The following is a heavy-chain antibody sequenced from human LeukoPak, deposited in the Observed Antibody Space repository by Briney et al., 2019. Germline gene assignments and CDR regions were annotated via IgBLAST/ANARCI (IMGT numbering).Heavy chain of an antibody. V-gene: IGHV1-8*01. Sequence: ASVKVSCKASGYTFTSYDINWVRQATGRGLEWMGWMNPNSGNTGYAQKFQGRVTMTRNTSISTAYMELSSLRSEDTAVYYCARGWSGKGTLRVTYDFWSGYYTIWGQGTLVTVSS. CDR3: ARGWSGKGTLRVTYDFWSGYYTI. CDR2: MNPNSGNT. D-gene: IGHD3-3*01. J-gene: IGHJ4*02. CDR1: GYTFTSYD.